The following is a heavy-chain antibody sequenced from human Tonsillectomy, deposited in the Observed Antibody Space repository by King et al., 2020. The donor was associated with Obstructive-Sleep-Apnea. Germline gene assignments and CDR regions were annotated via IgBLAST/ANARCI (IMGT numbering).Heavy chain of an antibody. V-gene: IGHV5-51*01. CDR3: AASHYYYGAGTYFDY. Sequence: LVESGAAVKEPGESLKISCQGSGYSFTTYWLGWVRQMPGKGLEWMGIIYPGDSHTRYSPSFLGHVTISADESISTAYLHWSSLKASDTAMYYCAASHYYYGAGTYFDYWGQGTLVTVSS. CDR2: IYPGDSHT. J-gene: IGHJ4*02. CDR1: GYSFTTYW. D-gene: IGHD3-10*01.